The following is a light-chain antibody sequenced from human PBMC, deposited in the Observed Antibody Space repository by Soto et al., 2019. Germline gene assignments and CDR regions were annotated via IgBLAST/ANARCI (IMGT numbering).Light chain of an antibody. V-gene: IGLV1-40*01. CDR1: SSNIGAGYD. CDR3: QSYDSSLSGYV. CDR2: GNS. Sequence: QSVLTQPPSVAGAPGQGVTISCTWSSSNIGAGYDVPWYQQLPGTAPKLLIYGNSNRPSGVPDRFSGSKSGTSASLAITGLQAEDEADYYCQSYDSSLSGYVFGTGTKV. J-gene: IGLJ1*01.